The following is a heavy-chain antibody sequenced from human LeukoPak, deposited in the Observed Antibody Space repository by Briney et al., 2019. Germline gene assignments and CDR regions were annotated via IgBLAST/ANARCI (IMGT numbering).Heavy chain of an antibody. V-gene: IGHV4-34*01. CDR2: INHSGST. CDR3: ARGRIYDFWSGYYRFLFDP. J-gene: IGHJ5*02. D-gene: IGHD3-3*01. Sequence: SETLSLTCAVYGGSFSGYYWSWIRRPPGKGLEWIGEINHSGSTNYNPSLKSRVTISVDTSKNQFSLKLSSVTAADTAVYYCARGRIYDFWSGYYRFLFDPWGQGTLVTVSS. CDR1: GGSFSGYY.